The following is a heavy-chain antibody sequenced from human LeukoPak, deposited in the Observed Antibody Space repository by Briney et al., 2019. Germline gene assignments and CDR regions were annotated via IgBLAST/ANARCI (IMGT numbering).Heavy chain of an antibody. CDR1: GFTFGDYA. CDR2: IRSKAYGGTT. CDR3: TSRRMVRGAEVTYYYYYMDV. D-gene: IGHD3-10*01. V-gene: IGHV3-49*03. J-gene: IGHJ6*03. Sequence: GSLRLSCTASGFTFGDYAMSWFRQAPGKGLEWVGFIRSKAYGGTTEYAASVKGRFTISRDDSKSIAYLQMNSLKTEDTAVYYCTSRRMVRGAEVTYYYYYMDVWGKGTTVTVSS.